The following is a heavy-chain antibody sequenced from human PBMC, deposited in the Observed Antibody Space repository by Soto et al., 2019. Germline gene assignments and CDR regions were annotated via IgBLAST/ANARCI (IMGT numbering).Heavy chain of an antibody. CDR2: IIPIFGTA. CDR3: ARGDDYSDSSAYGSSGY. CDR1: GGTFSSYA. D-gene: IGHD3-22*01. V-gene: IGHV1-69*13. J-gene: IGHJ4*02. Sequence: SVKVSCKASGGTFSSYAISWVRQAPGQGLEWMGGIIPIFGTANYAQKFQGRVTITVDESTSTAYMELSSLRSEDTAVYYCARGDDYSDSSAYGSSGYWGQGTLVTVS.